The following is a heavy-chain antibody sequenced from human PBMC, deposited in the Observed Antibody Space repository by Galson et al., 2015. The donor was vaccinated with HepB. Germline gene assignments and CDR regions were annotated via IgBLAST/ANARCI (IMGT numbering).Heavy chain of an antibody. Sequence: SLRLSCAASGFTFSSYAMTWVRQAPGKGLEWVPAISSSGGTTYYADSVKGRFTISRDNSKNTLYLQMNSLRAEDSAVYYCAKSLRYYYDLPLDYWGQGTLATVSS. J-gene: IGHJ4*02. D-gene: IGHD3-22*01. CDR1: GFTFSSYA. CDR2: ISSSGGTT. V-gene: IGHV3-23*01. CDR3: AKSLRYYYDLPLDY.